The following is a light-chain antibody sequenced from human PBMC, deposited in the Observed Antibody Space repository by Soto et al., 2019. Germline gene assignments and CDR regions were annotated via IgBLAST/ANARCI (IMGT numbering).Light chain of an antibody. Sequence: AIQMTQTTSSLSGSVGECRSITSPASQGIRNDLGWYQQKPGKAPYLLIYAASSLQSGVPSRFSGSGSGTDFTLTISSLQPEDFATYYFLQDYNYPWTFGQGTKVDI. CDR2: AAS. J-gene: IGKJ1*01. CDR1: QGIRND. V-gene: IGKV1-6*01. CDR3: LQDYNYPWT.